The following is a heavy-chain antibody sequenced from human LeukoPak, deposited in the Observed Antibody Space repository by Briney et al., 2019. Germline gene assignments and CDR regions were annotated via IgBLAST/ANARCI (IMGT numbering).Heavy chain of an antibody. CDR3: AREHLGYSYGIDWFDP. V-gene: IGHV3-21*01. J-gene: IGHJ5*02. CDR2: ISSSSSYI. Sequence: GGSLRLSCAASGFTFSSYSMNWVRQAPGKGLEWVSSISSSSSYIYYADSVKGRFTISRDNAKNSLYLQMNSLRAEDTAVYYCAREHLGYSYGIDWFDPWGQGTLVTVSS. CDR1: GFTFSSYS. D-gene: IGHD5-18*01.